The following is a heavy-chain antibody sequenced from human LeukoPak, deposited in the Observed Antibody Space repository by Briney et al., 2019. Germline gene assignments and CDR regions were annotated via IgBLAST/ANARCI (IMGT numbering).Heavy chain of an antibody. Sequence: GGSLRLSCAASGFTFSGSGIHWVRQASGKGLEWVGRIRGKANNYATTYDASVRGRFTISRDDSKNTAYLQMNSLKTEDTAVYYCTRVHMGNWGQGTLVTVSS. V-gene: IGHV3-73*01. CDR3: TRVHMGN. D-gene: IGHD2-21*01. CDR2: IRGKANNYAT. CDR1: GFTFSGSG. J-gene: IGHJ4*02.